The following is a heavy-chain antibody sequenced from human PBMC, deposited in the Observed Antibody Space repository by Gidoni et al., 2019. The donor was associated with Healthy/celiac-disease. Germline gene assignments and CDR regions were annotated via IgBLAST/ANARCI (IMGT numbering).Heavy chain of an antibody. V-gene: IGHV3-33*01. CDR2: IWYDGSNK. CDR1: GFTFSSYG. CDR3: ARDGRELLWFGTDYYYYYGMDV. D-gene: IGHD3-10*01. Sequence: QVQLVESGGGVVQPGRSLRLSCAASGFTFSSYGMPWVRQAPGKGLEWVAVIWYDGSNKYYADSVKGRFTISRDNSKNTLYLQMNSLRAEDTAVYYCARDGRELLWFGTDYYYYYGMDVWGQGTTVTVSS. J-gene: IGHJ6*02.